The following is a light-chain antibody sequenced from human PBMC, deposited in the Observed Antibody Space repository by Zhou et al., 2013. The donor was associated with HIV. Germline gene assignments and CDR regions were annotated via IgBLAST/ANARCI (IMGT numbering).Light chain of an antibody. Sequence: DIHMTQSPSTLSASVGDRVTITCRASQSITSWLAWYQQKPGKAPERLIYGASTLQSGVPSRFSGSGSGTEFTLTISSLQPDDFATYYCQQYNSYPLTFGGGTRLEIK. CDR2: GAS. V-gene: IGKV1-5*01. CDR3: QQYNSYPLT. CDR1: QSITSW. J-gene: IGKJ5*01.